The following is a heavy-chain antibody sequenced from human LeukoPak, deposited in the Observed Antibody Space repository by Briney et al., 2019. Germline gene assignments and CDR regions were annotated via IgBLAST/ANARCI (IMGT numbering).Heavy chain of an antibody. CDR2: IIPIFGTA. CDR1: GDTFSTYA. D-gene: IGHD3-22*01. Sequence: SVRISSTTSGDTFSTYAISGVRQTPVHEREWMGGIIPIFGTANYAQKFQGRVTITADESTSTAYMELSSLRSEDTAVYYCARVPHYDSSGYYGYWGQGTLVTVSS. V-gene: IGHV1-69*13. CDR3: ARVPHYDSSGYYGY. J-gene: IGHJ4*02.